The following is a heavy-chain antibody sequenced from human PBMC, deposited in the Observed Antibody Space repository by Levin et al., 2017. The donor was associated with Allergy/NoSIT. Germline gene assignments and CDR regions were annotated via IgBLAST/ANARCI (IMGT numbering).Heavy chain of an antibody. CDR1: GYTFTGYY. CDR2: TNPNSGRT. D-gene: IGHD2-15*01. CDR3: ARDSGLTCSSGSCYPDY. V-gene: IGHV1-2*02. Sequence: ASVKVSCKTSGYTFTGYYLHWVRQAPGQGLEWMGWTNPNSGRTNYAQKFQGRVSMTRDTSISTAYMELNRLRSDDTAVYYCARDSGLTCSSGSCYPDYWGQGTLVTVSS. J-gene: IGHJ4*02.